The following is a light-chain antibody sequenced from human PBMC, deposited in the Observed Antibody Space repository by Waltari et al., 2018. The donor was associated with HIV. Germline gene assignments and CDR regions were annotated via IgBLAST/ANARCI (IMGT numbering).Light chain of an antibody. V-gene: IGLV2-11*01. CDR2: DAK. Sequence: QSALSQPRSVSGSPGQSITLPCTGPSSDVGRYTFVPWYQPHPGNAPKLMIYDAKKRPSGVPDRFSGSKSGNTAALTISGLQVEDEADYYCCSSAGRYTFVFGTGTKVTVL. CDR1: SSDVGRYTF. J-gene: IGLJ1*01. CDR3: CSSAGRYTFV.